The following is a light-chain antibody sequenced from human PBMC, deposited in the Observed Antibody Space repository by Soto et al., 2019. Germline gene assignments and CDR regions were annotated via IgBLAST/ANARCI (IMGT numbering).Light chain of an antibody. Sequence: QSALTQPASVSGSPGQSITISCTGTSSDVGGYNYVSWYQQHPGKAPKLMIYEVSFRPSGVSNRFSGSKSGNTASLTISGLQAEYQADYFCSSYGSTSPRYVFGTGTKVTVL. CDR1: SSDVGGYNY. CDR3: SSYGSTSPRYV. J-gene: IGLJ1*01. V-gene: IGLV2-14*01. CDR2: EVS.